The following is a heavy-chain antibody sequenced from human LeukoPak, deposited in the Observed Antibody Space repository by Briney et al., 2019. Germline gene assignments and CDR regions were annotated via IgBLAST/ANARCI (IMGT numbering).Heavy chain of an antibody. V-gene: IGHV1-8*01. J-gene: IGHJ5*02. CDR3: ARDSKMGSYYDSSGHWFDP. Sequence: GASVKVSCKASGYAFTSYDINWVRQATGQGLEWMGWMNPNSGNTGYAQKFQGRVTMTRNTSISTAYMELSRLRSDDTAVYYCARDSKMGSYYDSSGHWFDPWGQGTLVTVSS. CDR1: GYAFTSYD. D-gene: IGHD3-22*01. CDR2: MNPNSGNT.